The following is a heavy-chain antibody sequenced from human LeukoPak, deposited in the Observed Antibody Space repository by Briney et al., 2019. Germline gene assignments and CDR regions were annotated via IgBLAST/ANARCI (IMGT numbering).Heavy chain of an antibody. Sequence: GGSLRLSCAASGFTFSSYSMNWVRQAPGKGLEWVSYISSGSSTIYYADSVKGRFTISRDNAKNSLYLQMNSLRAEDTAVYFCVRGALRGVLGDWGQGTLVTVSS. J-gene: IGHJ4*02. D-gene: IGHD3-10*01. CDR2: ISSGSSTI. V-gene: IGHV3-48*04. CDR3: VRGALRGVLGD. CDR1: GFTFSSYS.